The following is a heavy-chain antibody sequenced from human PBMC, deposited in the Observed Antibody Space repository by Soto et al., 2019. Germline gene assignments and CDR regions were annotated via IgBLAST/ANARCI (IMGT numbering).Heavy chain of an antibody. V-gene: IGHV3-30*18. D-gene: IGHD3-16*01. Sequence: GGSLRLSCAASGFTFSSYGMHWVRQAPGKGLEWVAVISYDGSNKYYADSVKGRFTISRDNSKNTLYLQMNSLRAEDTAVYYCAKDLLFMTRHNWGQGTLVTVSS. CDR2: ISYDGSNK. CDR3: AKDLLFMTRHN. J-gene: IGHJ4*02. CDR1: GFTFSSYG.